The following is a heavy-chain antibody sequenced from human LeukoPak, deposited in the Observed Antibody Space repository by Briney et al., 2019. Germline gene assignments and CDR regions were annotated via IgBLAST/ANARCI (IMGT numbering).Heavy chain of an antibody. J-gene: IGHJ4*02. CDR2: IYYSGST. D-gene: IGHD6-25*01. CDR3: ARSSGVFLFHY. CDR1: GRSISIVGYH. Sequence: SHPLSLPCTVSGRSISIVGYHCPSIRQHPARGLEWYWYIYYSGSTYYNPSLKSRVTISVDTSQNQFSLKLSSVTAADTAVYYCARSSGVFLFHYWGQGTLASVSS. V-gene: IGHV4-31*03.